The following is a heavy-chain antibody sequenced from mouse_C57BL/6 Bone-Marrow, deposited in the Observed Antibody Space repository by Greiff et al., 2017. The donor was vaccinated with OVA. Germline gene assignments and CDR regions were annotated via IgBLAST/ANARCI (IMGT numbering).Heavy chain of an antibody. V-gene: IGHV5-17*01. J-gene: IGHJ3*01. CDR2: ISSGSSTI. D-gene: IGHD2-4*01. Sequence: EVQLMESGGGLVKPGGSLKLSCAASGFTFSDYGMHWVRQAPEKGLEWVAYISSGSSTIYYADTVKGRFTISRDNAKNTLFLQMTSLRSEDTAMYYCAREIYYDYDGPWFAYWGQGTLVTVSA. CDR3: AREIYYDYDGPWFAY. CDR1: GFTFSDYG.